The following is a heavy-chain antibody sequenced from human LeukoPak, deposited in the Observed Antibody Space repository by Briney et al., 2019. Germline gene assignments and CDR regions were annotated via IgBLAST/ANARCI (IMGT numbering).Heavy chain of an antibody. CDR1: GGSISSSSYY. CDR2: IHYSGST. J-gene: IGHJ4*02. V-gene: IGHV4-39*01. D-gene: IGHD3-22*01. CDR3: ARRDSYSSGYYYFDY. Sequence: PSETLSLTCTVSGGSISSSSYYWGWIRQPPGKGLEWIGSIHYSGSTNYNPSLKSRVTISVDTSKNQFSLKLSSVTAADTAVYYCARRDSYSSGYYYFDYWGQGTLVTVSS.